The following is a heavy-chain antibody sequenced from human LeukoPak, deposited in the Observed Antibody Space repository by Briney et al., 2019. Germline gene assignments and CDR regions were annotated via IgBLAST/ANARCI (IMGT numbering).Heavy chain of an antibody. CDR3: AKDIAVTGPGDYFDY. D-gene: IGHD6-19*01. CDR1: GFTVSSNY. CDR2: IYSGGST. Sequence: GGSLRLSCAASGFTVSSNYMSWVRQAPGKGLEWVSVIYSGGSTDYADSVKGRFTISRDNSKNTLYLQMNSLRAEDTAVYYCAKDIAVTGPGDYFDYWGQGTLVTVSS. J-gene: IGHJ4*02. V-gene: IGHV3-53*01.